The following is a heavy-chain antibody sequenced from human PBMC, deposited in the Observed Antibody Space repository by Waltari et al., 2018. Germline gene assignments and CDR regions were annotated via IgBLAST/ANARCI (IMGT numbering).Heavy chain of an antibody. Sequence: QVQLVQSGAEVKKPGASVTVSCKASGYLFTSHDINWVRQATGQGPEWLGWKNPESGNTGYAQNFQGRVTMTRDTSTTTAYMELSSLTSDDTAVYFCARGLSSSWFGMDVWGQGTAVTVTS. CDR3: ARGLSSSWFGMDV. CDR1: GYLFTSHD. J-gene: IGHJ6*02. D-gene: IGHD6-13*01. CDR2: KNPESGNT. V-gene: IGHV1-8*01.